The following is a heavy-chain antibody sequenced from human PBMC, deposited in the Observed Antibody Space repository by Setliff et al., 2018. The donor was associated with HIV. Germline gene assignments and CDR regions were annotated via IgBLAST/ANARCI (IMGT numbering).Heavy chain of an antibody. CDR3: ARGDPLFDY. Sequence: PSETLSLTCTVSGGSISSHYWSWIRQAPGKGLEWIGTMYFSGNARNSPSLKSRVTISVDTSKNQLSLKLSSVTAADTAVYYCARGDPLFDYWGQGTLVTVSS. CDR2: MYFSGNA. CDR1: GGSISSHY. J-gene: IGHJ4*02. V-gene: IGHV4-59*11.